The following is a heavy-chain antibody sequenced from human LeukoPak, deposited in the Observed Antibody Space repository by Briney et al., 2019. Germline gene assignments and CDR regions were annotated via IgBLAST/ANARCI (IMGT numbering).Heavy chain of an antibody. CDR3: ARERITMVRGGVNWFDP. V-gene: IGHV3-48*04. CDR1: GFTFSSYS. CDR2: ISSSSSTI. J-gene: IGHJ5*02. D-gene: IGHD3-10*01. Sequence: GGSLRLSCAASGFTFSSYSMNWVRQAPGKGLEWVSYISSSSSTIYYADSVKGRFTISRDNAKNSLYLQMNSLRAEDTAVYYCARERITMVRGGVNWFDPWGQGTLVTVSS.